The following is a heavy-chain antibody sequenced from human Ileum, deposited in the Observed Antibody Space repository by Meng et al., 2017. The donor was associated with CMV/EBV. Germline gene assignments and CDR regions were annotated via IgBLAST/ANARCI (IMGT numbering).Heavy chain of an antibody. V-gene: IGHV3-23*01. CDR1: GFTFTSHA. J-gene: IGHJ4*02. CDR2: ISGSGPAT. CDR3: ARDMGYTVTAPFDY. D-gene: IGHD4-11*01. Sequence: GGSLRLSCVASGFTFTSHAMSWVRQTPGKRPEWVAGISGSGPATYYAESVKGRFTISRDNSNNTLFLQMNALRGDDTAVYYCARDMGYTVTAPFDYWGQGSVVTVSS.